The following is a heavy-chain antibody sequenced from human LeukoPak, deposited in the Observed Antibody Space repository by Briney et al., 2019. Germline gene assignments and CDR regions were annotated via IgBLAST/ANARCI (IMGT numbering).Heavy chain of an antibody. CDR2: IYTSGST. CDR1: GGSISSYY. Sequence: SETLSLTCTVSGGSISSYYWSWIRQPAGKGLEWIGRIYTSGSTNYNPSLKSRVTMSVDTSKNQFSLKLSSVTATDTAVYYCAREVYYYGSGSYYTFPYYYYYMDVWGKGTTVTVSS. V-gene: IGHV4-4*07. CDR3: AREVYYYGSGSYYTFPYYYYYMDV. J-gene: IGHJ6*03. D-gene: IGHD3-10*01.